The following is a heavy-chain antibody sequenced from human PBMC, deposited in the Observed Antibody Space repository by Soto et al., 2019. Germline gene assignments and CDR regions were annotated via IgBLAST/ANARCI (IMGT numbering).Heavy chain of an antibody. CDR2: IYYSGST. V-gene: IGHV4-39*01. J-gene: IGHJ6*02. CDR1: GGSISSSSYY. D-gene: IGHD7-27*01. CDR3: ARHPDWGRCGMDV. Sequence: PSETLSLTCTVSGGSISSSSYYWGLIRQPPGKVLEWIGCIYYSGSTYYNPSLKSRVTISVDTSKNQFSLKLSAVTAADTAVYHCARHPDWGRCGMDVWGQGTTVTV.